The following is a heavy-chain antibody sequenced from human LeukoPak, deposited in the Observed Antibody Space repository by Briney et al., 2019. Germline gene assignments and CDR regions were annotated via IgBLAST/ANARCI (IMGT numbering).Heavy chain of an antibody. D-gene: IGHD3-22*01. CDR3: ATQNYYDSSGYYDY. J-gene: IGHJ4*02. Sequence: GRSLRLSCAASGFTFSSYGMHWVRQAPGKGLEWVAVIWYDGSNKYYADSVKGRFTISRDNSKNTLYLQMNSLRAEDTAVYYCATQNYYDSSGYYDYWGQGTLVTVSS. V-gene: IGHV3-33*01. CDR2: IWYDGSNK. CDR1: GFTFSSYG.